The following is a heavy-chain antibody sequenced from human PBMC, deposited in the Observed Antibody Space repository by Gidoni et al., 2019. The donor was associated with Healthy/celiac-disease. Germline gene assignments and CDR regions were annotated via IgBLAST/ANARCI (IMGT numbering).Heavy chain of an antibody. D-gene: IGHD5-12*01. CDR2: IYSGGST. CDR3: ASPWRIPRYSGYDFYY. CDR1: GFTVSSNY. J-gene: IGHJ4*02. Sequence: EVQLVESGGGLVQPGGSLRLSCAASGFTVSSNYMSWFRQAPGKGLEWVSVIYSGGSTYYADSMKGRFTISRDNSKNTLYLQMNSLRAEDTAVYYCASPWRIPRYSGYDFYYWGQGTLVTVSS. V-gene: IGHV3-66*01.